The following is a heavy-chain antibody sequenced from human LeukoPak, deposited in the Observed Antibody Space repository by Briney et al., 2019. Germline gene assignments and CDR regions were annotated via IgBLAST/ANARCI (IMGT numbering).Heavy chain of an antibody. CDR1: GFTVSSNS. J-gene: IGHJ4*02. CDR2: ISNSAET. V-gene: IGHV3-53*01. CDR3: ATYSGAHHKTFDD. Sequence: GGSLRLSCTVSGFTVSSNSMSWVRQAPGKGLEWVSFISNSAETHYSDSVKGRFSISRDNAKNSMYLQMSSLRAEDTAVYYCATYSGAHHKTFDDWGQGTLVTVSS. D-gene: IGHD1-26*01.